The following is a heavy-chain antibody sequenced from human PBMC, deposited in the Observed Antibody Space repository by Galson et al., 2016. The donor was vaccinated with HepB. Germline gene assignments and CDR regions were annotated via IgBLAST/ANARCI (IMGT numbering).Heavy chain of an antibody. CDR1: GFTFTSYW. V-gene: IGHV3-7*03. CDR3: VRDPMATRYYYYGMDV. CDR2: IKQDGSER. J-gene: IGHJ6*02. D-gene: IGHD5-24*01. Sequence: SLRLSCAASGFTFTSYWMSWARQPPGKGLEWVANIKQDGSERNYVDSVKGRFTISRDNAKNSLYLQMNSLRAEDTAVYYCVRDPMATRYYYYGMDVWGQGTTVTVSS.